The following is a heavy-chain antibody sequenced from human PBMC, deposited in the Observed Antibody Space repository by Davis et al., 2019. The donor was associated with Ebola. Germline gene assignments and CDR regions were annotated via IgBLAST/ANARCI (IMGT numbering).Heavy chain of an antibody. J-gene: IGHJ6*02. CDR1: GFTFSSYW. V-gene: IGHV3-74*01. D-gene: IGHD6-6*01. CDR2: INSDGSST. CDR3: ARDGPYSSSSLFFDDYGMDV. Sequence: GESLKISCAASGFTFSSYWMHWVRQAPGKGLVWVSRINSDGSSTSYADSVKGRFTISRDNAKNTLYLQMNSLRAEDTAVYYCARDGPYSSSSLFFDDYGMDVWGQGTTVTVSS.